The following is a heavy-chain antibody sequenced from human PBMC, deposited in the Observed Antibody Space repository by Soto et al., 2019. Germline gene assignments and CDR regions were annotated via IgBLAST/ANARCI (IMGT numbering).Heavy chain of an antibody. Sequence: PSETLSLTCTVSGGSIRNGAFYWSWIRHPPGKGLEWIGYIYYSGATYYNPSLKSRVTISVDTSKNQFSLKLSSVAAADTAVYYCARVPGPWGQGTLVTVSS. V-gene: IGHV4-30-4*07. CDR3: ARVPGP. J-gene: IGHJ5*02. CDR2: IYYSGAT. CDR1: GGSIRNGAFY. D-gene: IGHD7-27*01.